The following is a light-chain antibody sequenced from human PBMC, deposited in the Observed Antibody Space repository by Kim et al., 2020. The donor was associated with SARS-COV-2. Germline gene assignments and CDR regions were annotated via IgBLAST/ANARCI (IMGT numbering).Light chain of an antibody. V-gene: IGKV2D-29*02. Sequence: PASISCKSSQSLLYSDGKTYLYWYRQKPGQSPQLLIHEVSTRFSGVPDMFSGSGSGTDFTLKISRVEAEDVGIYYCMQSIQLPQNTFGQGTKLEI. CDR3: MQSIQLPQNT. J-gene: IGKJ2*01. CDR2: EVS. CDR1: QSLLYSDGKTY.